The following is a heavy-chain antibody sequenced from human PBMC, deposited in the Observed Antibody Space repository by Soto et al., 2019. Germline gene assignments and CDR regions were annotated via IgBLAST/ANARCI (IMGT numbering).Heavy chain of an antibody. D-gene: IGHD6-19*01. Sequence: QVHLQESGPGLIKPSGTLSLTCAVSGGSISSNWWSWVRQPPGKGLEWIGEIYHSGSTNYNPSLMNRVTMSMDKSQNHLSLNLNSVTAADTAVYYCARHIAVSGTGGFDFWGRGTLVTVSS. V-gene: IGHV4-4*02. CDR3: ARHIAVSGTGGFDF. CDR1: GGSISSNW. CDR2: IYHSGST. J-gene: IGHJ4*02.